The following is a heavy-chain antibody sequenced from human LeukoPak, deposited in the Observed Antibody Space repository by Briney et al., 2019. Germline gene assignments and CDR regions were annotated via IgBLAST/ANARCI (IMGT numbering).Heavy chain of an antibody. CDR1: GFTFSSYW. D-gene: IGHD6-25*01. V-gene: IGHV3-74*01. Sequence: GGSLILSCAASGFTFSSYWMHWVRQAPGKGLMWVSRINSDGSSTTYADSVKGRFTISRDNAKNTLYLQMNSLRAEDTAVYYCAGPRGGYVFDYWGLGTLVTVSS. J-gene: IGHJ4*02. CDR3: AGPRGGYVFDY. CDR2: INSDGSST.